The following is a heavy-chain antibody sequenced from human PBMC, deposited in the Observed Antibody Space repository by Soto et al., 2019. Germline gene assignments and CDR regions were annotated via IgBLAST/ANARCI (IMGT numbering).Heavy chain of an antibody. V-gene: IGHV1-8*01. CDR1: GYTFTSYD. J-gene: IGHJ4*02. Sequence: GASVKVSCKASGYTFTSYDINWVRQATGQGLEWMGWMSPNSGNTGYAQKFQGRVTMTRNTSISTAYMELSSLRSEDTAVYYCATGEDYDILNGYYYWGQGTLVTVSS. CDR2: MSPNSGNT. CDR3: ATGEDYDILNGYYY. D-gene: IGHD3-9*01.